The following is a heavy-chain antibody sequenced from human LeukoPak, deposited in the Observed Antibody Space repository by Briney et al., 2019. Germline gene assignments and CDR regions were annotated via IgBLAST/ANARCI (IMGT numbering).Heavy chain of an antibody. V-gene: IGHV4-4*02. CDR1: GGSITNTNY. Sequence: SETLPLTCGVSGGSITNTNYWTWVRQPPGKGLEWIGEVNLQGSTNYNPSLMGRVAISVDTSENHISLQLTSVTAADTAVYYCAREGGPYRPLDYSGQGTLVTVSS. CDR3: AREGGPYRPLDY. CDR2: VNLQGST. J-gene: IGHJ4*02.